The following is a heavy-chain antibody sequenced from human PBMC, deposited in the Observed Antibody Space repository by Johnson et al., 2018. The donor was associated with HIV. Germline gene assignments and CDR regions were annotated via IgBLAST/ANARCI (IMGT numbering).Heavy chain of an antibody. CDR1: AFTFRSYS. CDR3: TTPLLVGANRPSEEGYNDAFEI. D-gene: IGHD1-26*01. CDR2: ISYDGSNK. V-gene: IGHV3-30-3*01. Sequence: QVQLVESGGGVVQPGRSLRLSCAASAFTFRSYSMHWVRQAPGKGLEWVAVISYDGSNKYYAASVKGRFTISRDNSKNTLYLQMNSLRAEDTAVYYCTTPLLVGANRPSEEGYNDAFEIWGQGAMVTVSS. J-gene: IGHJ3*02.